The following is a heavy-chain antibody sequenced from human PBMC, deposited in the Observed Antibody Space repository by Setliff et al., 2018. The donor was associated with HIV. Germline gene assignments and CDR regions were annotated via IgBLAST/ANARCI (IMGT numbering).Heavy chain of an antibody. J-gene: IGHJ4*02. Sequence: ETLSLTCTVSGGSISSYYWSWIRQPPGKGLEWIGYIYYSGSTNYNPSLKSRVTISVDTSKNQFSLKLSSVTAAGTAVYYCASSPVVTPYYFDYWGQGTLVTVSS. CDR3: ASSPVVTPYYFDY. D-gene: IGHD2-21*02. CDR2: IYYSGST. V-gene: IGHV4-59*08. CDR1: GGSISSYY.